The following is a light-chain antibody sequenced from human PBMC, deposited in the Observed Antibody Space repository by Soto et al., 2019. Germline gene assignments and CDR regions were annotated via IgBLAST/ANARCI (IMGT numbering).Light chain of an antibody. CDR1: QSVSGY. V-gene: IGKV3-20*01. Sequence: IVLTQSPGTLYLSPGERATLSCRASQSVSGYLAWYQQNPGQAPRLLIYGASSRATGVPDRFSGTGSETDFTLTISRLETEDFALYYCHQYGDSPPWTFGQGTKVEIK. J-gene: IGKJ1*01. CDR2: GAS. CDR3: HQYGDSPPWT.